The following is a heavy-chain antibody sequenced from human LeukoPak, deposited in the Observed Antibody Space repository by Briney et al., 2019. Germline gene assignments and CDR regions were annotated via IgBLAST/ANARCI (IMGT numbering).Heavy chain of an antibody. Sequence: SGGSLRLSCAASGFTFSSYSMNWVRQAPGKGLEWVSAISGDSRYIYYADSVRGRFTISRDNAENSLYLQMHSLRVEDTAVYYCARVPTTGYRRGYFDYWGQGTLVTVSS. D-gene: IGHD4-17*01. CDR2: ISGDSRYI. CDR3: ARVPTTGYRRGYFDY. V-gene: IGHV3-21*01. J-gene: IGHJ4*02. CDR1: GFTFSSYS.